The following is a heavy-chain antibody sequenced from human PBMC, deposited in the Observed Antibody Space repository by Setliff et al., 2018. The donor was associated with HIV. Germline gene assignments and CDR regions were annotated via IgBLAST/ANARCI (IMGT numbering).Heavy chain of an antibody. CDR2: FDPEDGET. J-gene: IGHJ6*02. D-gene: IGHD3-10*01. CDR1: GYTLTELS. V-gene: IGHV1-24*01. Sequence: ASVKVSCKVSGYTLTELSRHWVRQAPGKGLEWMGGFDPEDGETIYAQKFQGRVTMTEDTSTDTAYMELSSLRSEDTAVYYCATASMVLGRYYYYGMDVWGQGTTVTVSS. CDR3: ATASMVLGRYYYYGMDV.